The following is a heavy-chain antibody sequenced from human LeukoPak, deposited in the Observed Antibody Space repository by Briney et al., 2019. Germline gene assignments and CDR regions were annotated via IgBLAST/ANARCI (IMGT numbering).Heavy chain of an antibody. CDR1: GFTFSNYW. CDR2: IKQDGSEK. D-gene: IGHD6-19*01. J-gene: IGHJ4*02. V-gene: IGHV3-7*01. Sequence: GGSLSLSCAVSGFTFSNYWMSWVRQARGKGMEWVANIKQDGSEKFYVDSVKGRLTISRDNAKNSLYLQMNSLRVEDTAVYYCARVQGSSGPGIFEYWGQGTLVTVSS. CDR3: ARVQGSSGPGIFEY.